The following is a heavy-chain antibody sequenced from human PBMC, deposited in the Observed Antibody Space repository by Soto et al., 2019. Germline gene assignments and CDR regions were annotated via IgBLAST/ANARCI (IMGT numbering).Heavy chain of an antibody. Sequence: GGSLRLSCAASGFTFSSYAMSWVRQAPGKGLEWVSAISGSGGSTYYADSVKGRFTISRDNSKNTLYLQMNSLRAEDTAVYYCAGGWTGYYIHYWGQGTLVTVSS. CDR2: ISGSGGST. CDR3: AGGWTGYYIHY. D-gene: IGHD3-9*01. V-gene: IGHV3-23*01. CDR1: GFTFSSYA. J-gene: IGHJ4*02.